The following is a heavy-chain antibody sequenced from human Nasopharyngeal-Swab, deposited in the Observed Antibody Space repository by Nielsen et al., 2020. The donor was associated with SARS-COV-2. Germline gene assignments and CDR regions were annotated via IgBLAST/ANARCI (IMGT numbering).Heavy chain of an antibody. J-gene: IGHJ4*02. D-gene: IGHD1-20*01. CDR3: AILPRNNWILYS. CDR1: GFTFGNSW. CDR2: ITDDGSEK. Sequence: GESLKISCSASGFTFGNSWMSWVRQAPGKRLEWVANITDDGSEKDYVASVKGRFTISRDNIKNSLYLQMNSLRVEDTAGYFCAILPRNNWILYSWGQGILVTVSS. V-gene: IGHV3-7*03.